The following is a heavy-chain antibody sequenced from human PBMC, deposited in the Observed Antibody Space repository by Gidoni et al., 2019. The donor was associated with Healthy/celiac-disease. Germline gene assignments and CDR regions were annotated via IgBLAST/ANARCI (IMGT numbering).Heavy chain of an antibody. V-gene: IGHV4-59*01. CDR2: IYYSGST. CDR3: ARAPSENYDYVWGSYRPNWFDP. Sequence: QVQLQESGPGLVKPSETLSLTCTVSGGSISSYYWSWIRQPPGKGLEWIGYIYYSGSTNYNPSLKSRVTISVDTSKNQFSLKLSSVTAADTAVYYCARAPSENYDYVWGSYRPNWFDPWGQGTLVTVSS. CDR1: GGSISSYY. D-gene: IGHD3-16*02. J-gene: IGHJ5*02.